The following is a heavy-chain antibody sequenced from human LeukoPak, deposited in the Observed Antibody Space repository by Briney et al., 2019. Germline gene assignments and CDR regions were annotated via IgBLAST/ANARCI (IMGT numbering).Heavy chain of an antibody. Sequence: GGSLRLSCAASGFTFSNGWMSWVRQAPGKGLEWVGHIKSNTDGGTTDYGAPVKGRFTISRDDSKNTLYLQMNSLKTEDTAVYYCATNNLGARDLDYWGQGTLVTVSS. CDR2: IKSNTDGGTT. V-gene: IGHV3-15*01. CDR3: ATNNLGARDLDY. CDR1: GFTFSNGW. J-gene: IGHJ4*02. D-gene: IGHD1-26*01.